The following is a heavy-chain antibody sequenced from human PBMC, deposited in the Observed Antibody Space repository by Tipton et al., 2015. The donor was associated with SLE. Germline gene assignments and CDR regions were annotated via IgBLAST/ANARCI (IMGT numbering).Heavy chain of an antibody. Sequence: SLRLSCAASGFTFSHYAMHWVRQAPDKGLEWVAIISSDGSNRHFAASVKGRFTVSRDNSKNTVYLQMNSLRPEDTAVYYCARDHNAYGAFWGQGTLVTVSS. CDR2: ISSDGSNR. CDR1: GFTFSHYA. V-gene: IGHV3-30*14. J-gene: IGHJ4*02. CDR3: ARDHNAYGAF. D-gene: IGHD4-17*01.